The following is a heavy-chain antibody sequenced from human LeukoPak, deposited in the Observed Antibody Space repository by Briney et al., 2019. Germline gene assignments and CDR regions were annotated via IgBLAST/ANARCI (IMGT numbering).Heavy chain of an antibody. Sequence: ESLKISCRGSGYSLTTYWIGWVRQMPGKGLEWMGIIYPGDPYTRYSPSFQGQVTISADKSISTAYLQWSSLKASDTAMYYCARHAPVTPDAFDIWGQGTMVTVSS. CDR3: ARHAPVTPDAFDI. CDR1: GYSLTTYW. V-gene: IGHV5-51*01. J-gene: IGHJ3*02. CDR2: IYPGDPYT. D-gene: IGHD5-18*01.